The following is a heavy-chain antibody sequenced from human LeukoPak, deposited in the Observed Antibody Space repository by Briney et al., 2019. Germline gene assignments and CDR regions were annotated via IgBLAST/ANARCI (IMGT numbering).Heavy chain of an antibody. CDR3: ARERFLGYCSSTSCSYFGY. V-gene: IGHV1-69*05. CDR1: GGTFSSYA. Sequence: SVKVSCKASGGTFSSYAISWVRQAPGQGLEWMGGIIPIFGTANYAQKFQGRVTITTDESTSTAYMELSSLRSEDTAVYYCARERFLGYCSSTSCSYFGYWGQGALVTVSS. D-gene: IGHD2-2*01. J-gene: IGHJ4*02. CDR2: IIPIFGTA.